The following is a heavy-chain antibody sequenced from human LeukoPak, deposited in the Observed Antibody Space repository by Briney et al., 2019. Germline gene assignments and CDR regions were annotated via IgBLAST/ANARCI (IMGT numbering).Heavy chain of an antibody. D-gene: IGHD4-17*01. V-gene: IGHV3-11*01. Sequence: KTGGSLRLSCTVSGFTLSDHYMSWFRKSPGRGLEWISWITSSGTTIDYADSVKGRFTISRDNTKDSIYLQMNSLPADDTAVYYCARDPDYGDPYWGQGTLVTVSS. CDR3: ARDPDYGDPY. CDR2: ITSSGTTI. CDR1: GFTLSDHY. J-gene: IGHJ4*02.